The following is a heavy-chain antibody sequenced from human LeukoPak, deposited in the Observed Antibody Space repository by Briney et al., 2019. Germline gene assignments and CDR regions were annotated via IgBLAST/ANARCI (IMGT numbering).Heavy chain of an antibody. D-gene: IGHD3-22*01. CDR3: ARSRTYYYDSSGYKLVPVYFDY. CDR1: GFTFSSYL. V-gene: IGHV3-74*01. Sequence: GGSLRLSCAASGFTFSSYLMHWVRQAPGKGLVWVSRINSDGSSTSYADSVKGRFTISRDNAKNTLYLQMNSLRAEDTAVYYCARSRTYYYDSSGYKLVPVYFDYWGQGTLVTVSS. J-gene: IGHJ4*02. CDR2: INSDGSST.